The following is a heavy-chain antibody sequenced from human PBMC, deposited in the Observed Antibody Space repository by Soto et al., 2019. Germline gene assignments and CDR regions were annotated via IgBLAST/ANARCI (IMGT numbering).Heavy chain of an antibody. D-gene: IGHD5-12*01. Sequence: SVTVSCTASCSTYPGYGISLVRQTTGQGLEWMGGIIPIFGTANYAQKFQGRVTITADESTSTAYMELSSLRSEDTAVYYCARGRDGYNPGGFDDWGQGTL. J-gene: IGHJ5*02. V-gene: IGHV1-69*01. CDR1: CSTYPGYG. CDR2: IIPIFGTA. CDR3: ARGRDGYNPGGFDD.